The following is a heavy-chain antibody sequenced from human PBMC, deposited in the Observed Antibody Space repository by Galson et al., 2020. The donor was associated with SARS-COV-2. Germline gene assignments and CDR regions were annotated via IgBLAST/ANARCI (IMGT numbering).Heavy chain of an antibody. CDR3: ARDLYQLPPFVDY. J-gene: IGHJ4*02. V-gene: IGHV3-30*01. CDR1: GFTFSSYA. D-gene: IGHD2-2*01. Sequence: GESLKISCAASGFTFSSYAMHWVRQAPGKGLEWVAVISYDGSNKYYADSVKGRFTISRDNSKNTLYLQMNSLRAEDTAVYYCARDLYQLPPFVDYWGQGTLVTVSS. CDR2: ISYDGSNK.